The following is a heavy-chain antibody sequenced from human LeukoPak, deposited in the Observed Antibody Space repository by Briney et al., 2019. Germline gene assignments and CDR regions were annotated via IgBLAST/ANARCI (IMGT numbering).Heavy chain of an antibody. CDR1: GYTFTDYH. J-gene: IGHJ4*02. CDR3: ARCSGGSCYSFDYFDY. V-gene: IGHV1-2*02. D-gene: IGHD2-15*01. CDR2: LNPNSGGT. Sequence: ASVKVSCKASGYTFTDYHIHWVRQAPGQGLEWMGWLNPNSGGTNYAQKFQGRVTMTRDTSISTAYMELSRLRSDDTAVYYCARCSGGSCYSFDYFDYWGQGTLVTVSS.